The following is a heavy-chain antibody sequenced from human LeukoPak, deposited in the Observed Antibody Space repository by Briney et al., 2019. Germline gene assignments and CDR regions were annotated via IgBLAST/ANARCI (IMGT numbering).Heavy chain of an antibody. V-gene: IGHV3-23*01. CDR1: GFTFSSYA. CDR2: ISGSGGGT. CDR3: ARGYCSSTSCYGYYYYYGMDV. J-gene: IGHJ6*02. D-gene: IGHD2-2*01. Sequence: GGSLRLSCAASGFTFSSYAMSWARQAPGKGLEWVSAISGSGGGTYYADSVKGRFTISRDNSKNTLYLQMNSLRAEDTAVYYCARGYCSSTSCYGYYYYYGMDVWGQGTTVTVSS.